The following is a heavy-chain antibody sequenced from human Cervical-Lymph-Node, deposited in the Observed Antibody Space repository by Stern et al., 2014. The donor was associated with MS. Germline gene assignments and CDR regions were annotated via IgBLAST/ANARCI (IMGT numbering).Heavy chain of an antibody. Sequence: QITLKESGPALVKHTQTLTLTCTFSGFSLSSHGMCVSWIRQSPGKALEWLARIDWDDEKYYSTSLKTRLTISKDTSKKQVVLTVGNMDPVDSATYYCAHGSTSCYWADSWGQGTLVTVSS. V-gene: IGHV2-70*12. CDR3: AHGSTSCYWADS. J-gene: IGHJ4*02. CDR2: IDWDDEK. D-gene: IGHD2-2*01. CDR1: GFSLSSHGMC.